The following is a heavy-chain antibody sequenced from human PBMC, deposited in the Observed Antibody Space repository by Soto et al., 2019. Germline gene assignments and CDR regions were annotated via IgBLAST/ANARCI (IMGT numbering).Heavy chain of an antibody. D-gene: IGHD6-13*01. J-gene: IGHJ6*02. CDR3: ARAAAAGYYYYGMDV. CDR1: GGSISSYY. Sequence: SETLSLTCTVSGGSISSYYWSWIRQPPGKGLEWIGYIYYSGSTNYNPSLKSRVTMSVDTSKNQFSLKLSSVTAADTAVYYCARAAAAGYYYYGMDVWGQGTTVTVSS. CDR2: IYYSGST. V-gene: IGHV4-59*01.